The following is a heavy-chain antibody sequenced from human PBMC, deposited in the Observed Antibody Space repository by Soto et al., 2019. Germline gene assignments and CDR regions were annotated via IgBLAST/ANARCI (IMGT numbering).Heavy chain of an antibody. CDR2: ISSYNGDT. D-gene: IGHD5-12*01. CDR1: GYTFTRSG. Sequence: QVQLVQSGAEVKKPGASVKVSCKASGYTFTRSGISWVRQAPGQGPEWMGWISSYNGDTNYAQTFQGRVTMTTDTSTSTASMELRSLRSDDTAVYYCAREGVAPYDYYGMDVWGQGTPVTVSS. V-gene: IGHV1-18*01. CDR3: AREGVAPYDYYGMDV. J-gene: IGHJ6*02.